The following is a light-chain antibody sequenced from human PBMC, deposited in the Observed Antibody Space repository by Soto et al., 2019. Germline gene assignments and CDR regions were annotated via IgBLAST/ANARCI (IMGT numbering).Light chain of an antibody. CDR3: QQYGSSPYT. CDR1: ESVSSSY. Sequence: EIVLTQSPGTLSLSPGERATLSCRASESVSSSYLAWYQQKPGQAPRLLIYDASSRATGIPDRFSGSGSGTDFTLTISRLEPEEFAVYYCQQYGSSPYTFGQGTNLEIK. CDR2: DAS. V-gene: IGKV3-20*01. J-gene: IGKJ2*01.